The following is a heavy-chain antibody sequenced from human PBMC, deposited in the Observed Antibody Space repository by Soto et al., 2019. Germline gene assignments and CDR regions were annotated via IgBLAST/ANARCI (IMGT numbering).Heavy chain of an antibody. Sequence: QVQLVQSGAEVKKSGASVKVSCKASGYTFTSHDINWVRQATGQGLEWMGWMNPNSGNTGYAQKFQGRVTMTRNTSTSTAYMELSSLRSADTAVYYCARWDYGVYARFDYWGQGTLVTVSS. J-gene: IGHJ4*02. CDR1: GYTFTSHD. D-gene: IGHD4-17*01. CDR2: MNPNSGNT. V-gene: IGHV1-8*01. CDR3: ARWDYGVYARFDY.